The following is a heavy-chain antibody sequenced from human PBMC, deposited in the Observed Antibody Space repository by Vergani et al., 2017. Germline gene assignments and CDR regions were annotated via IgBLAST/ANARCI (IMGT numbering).Heavy chain of an antibody. D-gene: IGHD1-26*01. V-gene: IGHV1-46*01. CDR1: GYTFTSYY. CDR2: INPSGGST. J-gene: IGHJ3*01. CDR3: ARANPSSGSYFN. Sequence: QVQLVQSGAEVKKPGASVKVSCKASGYTFTSYYMHWVRQAPGQGLEWMGIINPSGGSTSYAKKFQGRVTITADKSTSTAYMELSSLRSEDTAVYYCARANPSSGSYFNWGQGTMVTVSS.